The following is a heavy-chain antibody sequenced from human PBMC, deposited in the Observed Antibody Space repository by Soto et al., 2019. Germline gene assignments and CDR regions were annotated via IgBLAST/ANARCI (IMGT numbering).Heavy chain of an antibody. CDR1: GFNFDDYS. CDR3: ENVYNKIGWNDGLDS. V-gene: IGHV3-43*01. Sequence: GGSLRLSCAASGFNFDDYSMHWVRQAPGKGLEWVSLINWDGSNTYYADSVKGRFTISRDNSRNSVYLEMNSLRTEDTALYLCENVYNKIGWNDGLDSWGKGTLVTVSS. D-gene: IGHD1-1*01. CDR2: INWDGSNT. J-gene: IGHJ4*02.